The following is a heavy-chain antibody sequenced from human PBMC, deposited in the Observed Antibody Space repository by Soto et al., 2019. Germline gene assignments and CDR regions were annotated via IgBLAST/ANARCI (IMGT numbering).Heavy chain of an antibody. J-gene: IGHJ6*02. CDR3: ARGVWGGSYYYYYGMDV. Sequence: GAPVEVSCKASGGTFCSYAISWVRQAPGQGLEWMGGIIPIFGTANYAQKFQGRVTITADESTSTAYMELSSLRSEDTAVYYCARGVWGGSYYYYYGMDVWGQGTTVTVSS. CDR2: IIPIFGTA. CDR1: GGTFCSYA. V-gene: IGHV1-69*13. D-gene: IGHD1-26*01.